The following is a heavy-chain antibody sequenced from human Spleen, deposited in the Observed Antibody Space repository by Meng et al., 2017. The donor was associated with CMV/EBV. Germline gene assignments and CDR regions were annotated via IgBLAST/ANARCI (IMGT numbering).Heavy chain of an antibody. D-gene: IGHD6-13*01. CDR2: LNPNSGNT. V-gene: IGHV1-8*01. CDR3: ARDFRSSGYDRWFDP. J-gene: IGHJ5*02. CDR1: GYTFTSYE. Sequence: SVKVTCKASGYTFTSYEINWVRQATGQGLEWMGWLNPNSGNTGYAQKFQGRVTMIRNTSISTAYMERSSLRSEDTAVYYCARDFRSSGYDRWFDPWGQGTLVTVSS.